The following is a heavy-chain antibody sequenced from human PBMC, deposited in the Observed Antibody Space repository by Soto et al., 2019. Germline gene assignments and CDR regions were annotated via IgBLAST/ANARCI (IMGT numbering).Heavy chain of an antibody. CDR1: GYTFTDYY. D-gene: IGHD2-15*01. CDR3: ARSPRDHYAGGGHYIPQYWFAP. V-gene: IGHV1-2*02. CDR2: INPNSGDT. Sequence: ASVKVSCKASGYTFTDYYMHWVRQAPGQGPQWMGWINPNSGDTSFAQRFQDSVTMTRDTSISTANMDLSRLRSDDTAVYYCARSPRDHYAGGGHYIPQYWFAPWGQGTLVPVPS. J-gene: IGHJ5*02.